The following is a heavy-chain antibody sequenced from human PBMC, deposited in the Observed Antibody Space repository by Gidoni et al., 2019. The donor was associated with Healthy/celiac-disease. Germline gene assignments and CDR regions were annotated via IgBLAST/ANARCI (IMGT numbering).Heavy chain of an antibody. D-gene: IGHD3-10*01. Sequence: EVQLLESGGGLVQPGESLTLSCSASGFTFSSYAMSWVRQAPGKGLGWVSTTFGRGGSTYYADSVKGWFTISRDYSRYTLYLQINSLRAEDTAVYYCAKDSPYGSETYNSDYYYYGVDVWGQGTTVTVSS. CDR3: AKDSPYGSETYNSDYYYYGVDV. J-gene: IGHJ6*02. CDR1: GFTFSSYA. CDR2: TFGRGGST. V-gene: IGHV3-23*01.